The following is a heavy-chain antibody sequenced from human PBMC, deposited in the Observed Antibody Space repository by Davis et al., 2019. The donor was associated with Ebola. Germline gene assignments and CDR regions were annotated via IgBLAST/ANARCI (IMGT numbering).Heavy chain of an antibody. D-gene: IGHD5-12*01. CDR1: GDSVSG. CDR2: TYYNYKWFN. CDR3: AKGWLRTGIDY. Sequence: HSQTLSLTCAISGDSVSGWNWIRQSPSRGLEWLGRTYYNYKWFNDYAVSVKSRITINLDTSKNQFSLQLNSVTPEDTAVYYCAKGWLRTGIDYWGPGTLVTVSS. J-gene: IGHJ4*02. V-gene: IGHV6-1*01.